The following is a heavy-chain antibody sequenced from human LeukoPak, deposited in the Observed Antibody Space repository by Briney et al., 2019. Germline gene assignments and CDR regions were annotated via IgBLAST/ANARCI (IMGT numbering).Heavy chain of an antibody. CDR1: GFTFSSYG. Sequence: GRSLRLSCAASGFTFSSYGMHWVRQAPGKGLEWVAVISYDGSNKYYADSVKGRFTISRDNSKNTLYLQMNSLRAEDTAVYYCARVYFRWAVAGTGFDYWGQGTLVTVSS. D-gene: IGHD6-19*01. CDR2: ISYDGSNK. J-gene: IGHJ4*02. CDR3: ARVYFRWAVAGTGFDY. V-gene: IGHV3-30*03.